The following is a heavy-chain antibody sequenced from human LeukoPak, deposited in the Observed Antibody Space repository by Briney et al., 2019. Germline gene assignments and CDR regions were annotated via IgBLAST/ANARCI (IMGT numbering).Heavy chain of an antibody. V-gene: IGHV3-66*02. D-gene: IGHD5-18*01. CDR1: GFTVSSNY. Sequence: PGGSLRLSCAASGFTVSSNYMSWVRQAPGKGLEWVSVIYSGGSTYYADFVKGRFTISRDNSKNTLYLQMNSLRAEDTAVYYCARVSYADTAPQFEYYYYMDVWGKGTTVTVSS. J-gene: IGHJ6*03. CDR3: ARVSYADTAPQFEYYYYMDV. CDR2: IYSGGST.